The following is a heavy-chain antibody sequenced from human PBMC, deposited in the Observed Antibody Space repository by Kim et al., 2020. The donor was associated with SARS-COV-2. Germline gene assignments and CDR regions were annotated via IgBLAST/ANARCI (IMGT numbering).Heavy chain of an antibody. V-gene: IGHV4-39*01. Sequence: SETLSLTCTVSGGSISSSSYYWGWIRQPPGKGLEWIGSIYYSGSTYYNPSLKSRVTISVDTSKNQFSLKLSTVTAADTAVYYCAGEVQLDPYLYYYGMDVWGQGTTVTVSS. J-gene: IGHJ6*02. CDR2: IYYSGST. CDR3: AGEVQLDPYLYYYGMDV. CDR1: GGSISSSSYY. D-gene: IGHD1-1*01.